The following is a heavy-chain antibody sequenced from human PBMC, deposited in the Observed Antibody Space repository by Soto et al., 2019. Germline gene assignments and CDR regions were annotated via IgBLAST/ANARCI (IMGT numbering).Heavy chain of an antibody. V-gene: IGHV1-69*01. Sequence: QVQLVQSGAEVKKPGSSVKVSCKASGGTFSSYAISWVRQAPGQGLEWMGGIIPIFGTANYAQKFQGRVTITADESTSTTYMELSSLRSEDTAMYYCARPSTYYYYDSSGPNDAFDIWGQGTMVTVSS. CDR3: ARPSTYYYYDSSGPNDAFDI. CDR1: GGTFSSYA. CDR2: IIPIFGTA. D-gene: IGHD3-22*01. J-gene: IGHJ3*02.